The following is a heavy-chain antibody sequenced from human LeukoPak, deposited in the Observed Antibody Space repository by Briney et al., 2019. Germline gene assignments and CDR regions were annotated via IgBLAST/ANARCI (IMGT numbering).Heavy chain of an antibody. J-gene: IGHJ3*02. D-gene: IGHD6-13*01. V-gene: IGHV3-21*01. Sequence: PGGSLRLSCAASGFTFSSYEMAWVRQAPGKGLEWVSSISSSSSYIYYADSVEGRFTISRDNAKNSLYLQMNSLRAEDTAVYYCASSSWYLRLSDAFDIWGQGTMVTVSS. CDR1: GFTFSSYE. CDR2: ISSSSSYI. CDR3: ASSSWYLRLSDAFDI.